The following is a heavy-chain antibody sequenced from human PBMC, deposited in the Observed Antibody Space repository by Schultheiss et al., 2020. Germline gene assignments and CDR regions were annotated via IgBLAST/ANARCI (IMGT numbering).Heavy chain of an antibody. D-gene: IGHD2-15*01. J-gene: IGHJ6*02. CDR2: IWYDGSNK. CDR3: ARSQGGSSPVRNYYYYGMDV. Sequence: GGSLRLSCAASGFTFSSYAMHWVRQAPGKGLEWVAVIWYDGSNKYYADSVKGRFTISRDNSKNTLYLQMNSLRAEDTAVYYCARSQGGSSPVRNYYYYGMDVWGQGTTVTVSS. V-gene: IGHV3-30*04. CDR1: GFTFSSYA.